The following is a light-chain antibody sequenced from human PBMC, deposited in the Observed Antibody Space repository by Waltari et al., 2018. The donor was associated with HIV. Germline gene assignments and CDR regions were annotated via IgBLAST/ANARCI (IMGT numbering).Light chain of an antibody. CDR1: QNITDN. CDR2: GPS. CDR3: QHYHDWPRT. V-gene: IGKV3-15*01. Sequence: EIVMTQSPGTLSVSPGESAILSCRASQNITDNLAWYQHKAGQAPRLLIYGPSTRASGVPARFSGGGSGTNFTLTVSGLQIEDFAFYYCQHYHDWPRTFGQGTTV. J-gene: IGKJ1*01.